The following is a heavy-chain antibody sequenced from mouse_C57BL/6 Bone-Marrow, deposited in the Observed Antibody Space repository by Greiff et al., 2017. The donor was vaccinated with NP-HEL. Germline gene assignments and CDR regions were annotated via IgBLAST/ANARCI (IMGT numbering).Heavy chain of an antibody. D-gene: IGHD2-10*02. CDR1: GFNIKDDY. Sequence: EVQGVESGAELVRPGASVKLSCTASGFNIKDDYMHWVKQRPEQGLEWIGWIDPENGDTEYASKFQGKATITADTSSNTAYLQLSSLTSEDTAVYYCTTGYGWYFDVWGTGTTVTVSS. J-gene: IGHJ1*03. CDR3: TTGYGWYFDV. CDR2: IDPENGDT. V-gene: IGHV14-4*01.